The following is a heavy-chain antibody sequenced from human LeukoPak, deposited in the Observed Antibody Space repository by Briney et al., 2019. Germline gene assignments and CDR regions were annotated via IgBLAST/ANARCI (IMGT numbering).Heavy chain of an antibody. V-gene: IGHV3-33*01. Sequence: GGSLRLSCAASGFTFSSYGMHWVRQAPGKGLEWVAVVWYDGRNKNYAESVKGRFTISRDNSKNTLYLQMNSLRAEDTAVYYCATLWALSAFDIWGQGTKVPVSS. CDR1: GFTFSSYG. CDR3: ATLWALSAFDI. J-gene: IGHJ3*02. CDR2: VWYDGRNK. D-gene: IGHD3-16*01.